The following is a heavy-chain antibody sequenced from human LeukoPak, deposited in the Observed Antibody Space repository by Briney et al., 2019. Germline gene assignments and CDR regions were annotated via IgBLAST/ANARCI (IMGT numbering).Heavy chain of an antibody. CDR3: APLGGSFDY. J-gene: IGHJ4*02. V-gene: IGHV3-7*01. CDR2: INLDGRDK. CDR1: GFLFSNHW. D-gene: IGHD3-10*01. Sequence: PGGSLRLSCVASGFLFSNHWMGWVRQAPGKGLEWVASINLDGRDKKYVDSVKGRFTLSRDSAKNSLYLQMNSLRAEDTAVYYCAPLGGSFDYWGQGTLVTVSS.